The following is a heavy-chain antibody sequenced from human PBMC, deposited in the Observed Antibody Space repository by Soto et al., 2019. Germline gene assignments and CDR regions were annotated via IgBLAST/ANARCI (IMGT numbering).Heavy chain of an antibody. J-gene: IGHJ5*02. D-gene: IGHD1-26*01. CDR1: GGSVSSGSYY. Sequence: QVQLQESGPGLVKPSETLSLTCTVSGGSVSSGSYYWSWIRQPPGKGLEWIGYIYYSGSTNYNPSLKSRVTISVDTSKNQFSLKLSSVTAADTAVYYCARDRGYSGSYHGWFDPWGQGTLVTVSS. CDR3: ARDRGYSGSYHGWFDP. CDR2: IYYSGST. V-gene: IGHV4-61*01.